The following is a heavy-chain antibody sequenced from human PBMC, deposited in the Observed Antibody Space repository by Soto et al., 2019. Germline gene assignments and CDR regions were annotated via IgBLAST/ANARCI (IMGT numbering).Heavy chain of an antibody. V-gene: IGHV1-69*08. CDR1: GGTFSSYT. CDR2: IIPILGIA. Sequence: QVQLVQSGAEVKKPGSSVKVSCKASGGTFSSYTISWVRQAPGQGLEWMGRIIPILGIANYAQKFQGRVTXTXDXATSTAYMELSSLRSEDTAVYYCAREPYCSGGSCYYYYGMDVWGQGTTVTVSS. D-gene: IGHD2-15*01. CDR3: AREPYCSGGSCYYYYGMDV. J-gene: IGHJ6*02.